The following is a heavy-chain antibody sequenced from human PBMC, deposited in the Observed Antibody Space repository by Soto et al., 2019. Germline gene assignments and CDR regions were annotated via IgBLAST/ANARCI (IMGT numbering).Heavy chain of an antibody. CDR1: GYTFTGYY. Sequence: ASVKVSCKASGYTFTGYYMHWVRQAPGQGLEWMGWINPNSGGTNYAQKFQGRVTMTRDTSISTAYMELSRLRSDDTAVYYCAREWLGFGELLLYYFDYWGQGTLVTSPQ. D-gene: IGHD3-10*01. V-gene: IGHV1-2*02. CDR2: INPNSGGT. CDR3: AREWLGFGELLLYYFDY. J-gene: IGHJ4*02.